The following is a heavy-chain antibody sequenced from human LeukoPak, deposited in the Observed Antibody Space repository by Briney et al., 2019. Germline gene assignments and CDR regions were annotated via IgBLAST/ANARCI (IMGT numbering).Heavy chain of an antibody. D-gene: IGHD2/OR15-2a*01. CDR2: INPNSGGT. V-gene: IGHV1-2*02. CDR1: GYTLTGYY. Sequence: PEASVKVSCKASGYTLTGYYMHWVRQAPGQGIEWMGWINPNSGGTNYAQKFQGRVTMTRDTSISTAYMELSRLRSDDTAVYYCARDCNRVVYPPGAFDIWGQGTMVTVSS. CDR3: ARDCNRVVYPPGAFDI. J-gene: IGHJ3*02.